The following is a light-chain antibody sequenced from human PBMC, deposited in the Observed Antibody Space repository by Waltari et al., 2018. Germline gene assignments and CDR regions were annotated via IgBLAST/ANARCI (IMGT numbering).Light chain of an antibody. CDR2: SAS. Sequence: DIQLTQSPSFLSASVRDRVTITCRASQGISNYLAWYQQKPGKAPKLLIYSASTLQSGVPSRFSGSGSGTEFTLTISSLQAADVAVYYCQQYLYDPLTFGGGTKVEIK. J-gene: IGKJ4*01. V-gene: IGKV1-9*01. CDR1: QGISNY. CDR3: QQYLYDPLT.